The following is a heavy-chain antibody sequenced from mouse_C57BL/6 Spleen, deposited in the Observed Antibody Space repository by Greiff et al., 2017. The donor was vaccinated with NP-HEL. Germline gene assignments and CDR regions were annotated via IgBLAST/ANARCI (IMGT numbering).Heavy chain of an antibody. CDR1: GYTFTDYN. V-gene: IGHV1-22*01. CDR3: ARRRYYGSSPAWFAY. D-gene: IGHD1-1*01. J-gene: IGHJ3*01. CDR2: INPNNGGT. Sequence: EVQLQESGPELVKPGASVKMSCKASGYTFTDYNMHWVKQSHGKSLEWIGYINPNNGGTSYNQKFKGKATLTVNKSSSTAYMELRSLTSEDSAVYYCARRRYYGSSPAWFAYWGQGTLVTVSA.